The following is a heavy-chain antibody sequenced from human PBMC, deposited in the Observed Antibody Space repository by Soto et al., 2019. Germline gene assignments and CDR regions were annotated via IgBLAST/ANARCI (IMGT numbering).Heavy chain of an antibody. D-gene: IGHD2-15*01. J-gene: IGHJ4*02. CDR2: IIGSGDKT. Sequence: GGSLRLSCAASGFTLSSYAINWVRQAPGKGLEWVSTIIGSGDKTYYADSVKGRFTISRDNSKNTLYLQMNSLRAEDTAVYYCARDLGYCSGGSCYPSHWGQGTLVTV. V-gene: IGHV3-23*01. CDR1: GFTLSSYA. CDR3: ARDLGYCSGGSCYPSH.